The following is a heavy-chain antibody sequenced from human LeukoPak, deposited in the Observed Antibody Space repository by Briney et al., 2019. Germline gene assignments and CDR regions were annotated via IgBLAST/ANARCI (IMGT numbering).Heavy chain of an antibody. V-gene: IGHV3-13*01. D-gene: IGHD1-1*01. J-gene: IGHJ6*03. CDR3: ARGPPRGKYYYMDV. CDR2: IGAASDT. Sequence: GGSLRLSCAASGFTFSSFDMYWVRQPTGQGLEWVSTIGAASDTYYPGSVEGRFTLSRDNAKNSLYLQMNSLTAGDTAVYYCARGPPRGKYYYMDVWGKGTTVTVSS. CDR1: GFTFSSFD.